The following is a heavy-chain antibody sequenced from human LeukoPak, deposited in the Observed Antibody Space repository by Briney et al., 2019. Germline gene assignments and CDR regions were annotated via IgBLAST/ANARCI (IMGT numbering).Heavy chain of an antibody. CDR1: GGSISSYY. J-gene: IGHJ4*02. V-gene: IGHV4-4*07. CDR2: IYTSGST. D-gene: IGHD6-19*01. CDR3: ARDSPLYSSGEKTNFDY. Sequence: SETLSLTCTVSGGSISSYYWSWIRQPAGKGLEWIGRIYTSGSTNYNPSLKSRVTMSVDTSKNQFSLKLSSVTAADTAVYYCARDSPLYSSGEKTNFDYWGQGTLVTVSS.